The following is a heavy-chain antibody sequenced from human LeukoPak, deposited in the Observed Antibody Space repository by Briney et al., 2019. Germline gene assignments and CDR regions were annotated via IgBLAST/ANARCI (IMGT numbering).Heavy chain of an antibody. J-gene: IGHJ5*02. Sequence: GASVKVSCKVSGYTLTELPMHWVRQAPGEGLEWMGGIIPIFGTANYAQKFQGRVTITADESTSTAYMELSSLRSEDTAVYYCAKSIAARYSGYNWFDPWGQGTLVTVSS. D-gene: IGHD6-6*01. CDR1: GYTLTELP. CDR2: IIPIFGTA. CDR3: AKSIAARYSGYNWFDP. V-gene: IGHV1-69*13.